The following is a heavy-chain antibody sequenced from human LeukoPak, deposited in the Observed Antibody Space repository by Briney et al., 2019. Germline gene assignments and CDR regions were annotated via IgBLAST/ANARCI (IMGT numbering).Heavy chain of an antibody. CDR2: ISYDGSNK. V-gene: IGHV3-30-3*01. J-gene: IGHJ6*02. CDR1: GFTFSSYA. CDR3: AKGRVGANGYYYYGMDV. D-gene: IGHD1-26*01. Sequence: GGSLRLSCAASGFTFSSYAMHWVRQAPGKGLEWVAVISYDGSNKYYADSVKGRFTISRDNSKNTLYLQMNSLRTEDTAVYYCAKGRVGANGYYYYGMDVWGQGTTVTVSS.